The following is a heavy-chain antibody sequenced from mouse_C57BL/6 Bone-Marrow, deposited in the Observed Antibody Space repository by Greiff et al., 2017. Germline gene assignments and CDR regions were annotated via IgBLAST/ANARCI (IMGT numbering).Heavy chain of an antibody. V-gene: IGHV5-16*01. CDR2: INYDGSST. CDR1: GFTFSDYY. D-gene: IGHD2-4*01. Sequence: DVHLVESEGGLVQPGSSMKLSCTASGFTFSDYYMAWVRQVPEKGLEWVENINYDGSSTYYLDSLKSRFIISRDNAKNILYLQMSSLKSEDTATYYCARESYDYDDAMDYWGQGTSVTVSS. J-gene: IGHJ4*01. CDR3: ARESYDYDDAMDY.